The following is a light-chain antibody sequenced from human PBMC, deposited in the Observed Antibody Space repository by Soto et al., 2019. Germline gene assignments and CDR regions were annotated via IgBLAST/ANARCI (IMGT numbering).Light chain of an antibody. J-gene: IGKJ1*01. V-gene: IGKV1-5*03. CDR3: QRCNRYPWT. CDR2: KAS. CDR1: QSISSW. Sequence: DIQMTQSPSTLSASVGDRVTITCRASQSISSWLAWYQQKPGKAPKLLIYKASSLESGVPSRFSGSGSGTEFTLTISSLQPDDFAAYYCQRCNRYPWTFGKGTKVVIK.